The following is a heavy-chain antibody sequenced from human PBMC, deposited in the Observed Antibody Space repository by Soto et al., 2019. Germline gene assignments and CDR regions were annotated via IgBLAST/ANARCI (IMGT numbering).Heavy chain of an antibody. D-gene: IGHD2-2*01. J-gene: IGHJ3*02. V-gene: IGHV3-30-3*01. Sequence: GGSLRLSCAASGFTFSSYAMHWVRQAPGKGLEWVAVISYDGSNKYYADSVKGRFTISRDNPKNTLYLQMNSLRAEDTAVYYCARDRLPVFWSTSRALFSRDTDAFDIWGQGTMVTVSS. CDR1: GFTFSSYA. CDR2: ISYDGSNK. CDR3: ARDRLPVFWSTSRALFSRDTDAFDI.